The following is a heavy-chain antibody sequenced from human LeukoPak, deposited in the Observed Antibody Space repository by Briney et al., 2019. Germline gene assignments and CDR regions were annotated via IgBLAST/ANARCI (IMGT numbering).Heavy chain of an antibody. J-gene: IGHJ4*02. CDR3: AKDSKMSDDGSGSHYDY. D-gene: IGHD3-10*01. V-gene: IGHV3-23*01. CDR2: ICPSGGDT. CDR1: GVTFSNYF. Sequence: GGSLRLSCAASGVTFSNYFMSWGRQAPGEGLEWGSAICPSGGDTYYADPVKGRFTISRDSSKNTLYLQMTSLRAEETAVYYCAKDSKMSDDGSGSHYDYWGQGTLVTVSS.